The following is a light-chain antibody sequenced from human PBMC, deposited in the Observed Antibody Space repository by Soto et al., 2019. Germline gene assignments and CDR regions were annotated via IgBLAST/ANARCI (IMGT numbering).Light chain of an antibody. CDR1: SSDVGGYDY. CDR3: TSHAGTINFPYI. Sequence: QSVLTQPPSASGSPGQSVTISCTGTSSDVGGYDYVSWYQQHPGKAPKLMIYEVTIRPSGVPDRFSGSKSGNTASLTVSGLQAEDEADYYCTSHAGTINFPYIFGTGTKVTV. CDR2: EVT. V-gene: IGLV2-8*01. J-gene: IGLJ1*01.